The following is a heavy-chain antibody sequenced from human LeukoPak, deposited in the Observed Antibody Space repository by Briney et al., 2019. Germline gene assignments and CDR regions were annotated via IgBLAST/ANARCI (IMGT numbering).Heavy chain of an antibody. CDR1: GGSISSYY. V-gene: IGHV4-59*12. J-gene: IGHJ4*02. CDR3: ARRSTGYFDY. Sequence: SETLSLTCTVSGGSISSYYWSWIRQPPGKGLEWIGYIYYSGSTNYNPSLKSRVTISVDTSKNQFSLKLSSVTAADTAVYYCARRSTGYFDYWGQGTLVTVSS. CDR2: IYYSGST.